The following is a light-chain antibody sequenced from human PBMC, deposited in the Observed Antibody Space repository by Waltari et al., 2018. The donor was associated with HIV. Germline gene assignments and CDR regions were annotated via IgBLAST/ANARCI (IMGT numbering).Light chain of an antibody. CDR1: QSVSTN. Sequence: EIVVTQVPAALSVSPGERASLSCIASQSVSTNLAWYHQVSGQAPRLLISDSSNRATGVPDRFSGSGSGTHFTLTISRLQSEDSGVYYCQQYSDWPRAFGLGTKVEV. V-gene: IGKV3-15*01. J-gene: IGKJ1*01. CDR3: QQYSDWPRA. CDR2: DSS.